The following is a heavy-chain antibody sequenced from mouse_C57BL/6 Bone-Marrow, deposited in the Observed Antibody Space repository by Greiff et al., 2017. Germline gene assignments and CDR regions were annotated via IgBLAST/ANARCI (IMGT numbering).Heavy chain of an antibody. CDR2: ISSGGSYT. Sequence: DVQLVESGGDLVKPGGSLKLSCAASGFTFSSYGMSWVRQTPDKRLEWVAPISSGGSYTYYPDSVKGRFTLSRDNAKNTRYLQMGSLKSEDTDMYYCARHGGSSDWYCDVWGTGTTVTVSS. J-gene: IGHJ1*03. D-gene: IGHD1-1*01. CDR3: ARHGGSSDWYCDV. CDR1: GFTFSSYG. V-gene: IGHV5-6*01.